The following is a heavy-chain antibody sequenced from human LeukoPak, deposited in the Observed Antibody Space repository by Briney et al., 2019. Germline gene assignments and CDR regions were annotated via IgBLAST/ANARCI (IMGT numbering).Heavy chain of an antibody. Sequence: PSETLSLTCAVSGGSITSGNWWSWVRQPPGKGLEWIGEIYHSGSTNYNPSLKSRVTISADKSKNQFSLILNSVTAADTAVYYCARGVPAAGSIRFDPWGQGTLVTVSS. CDR1: GGSITSGNW. V-gene: IGHV4-4*02. CDR3: ARGVPAAGSIRFDP. D-gene: IGHD6-13*01. J-gene: IGHJ5*02. CDR2: IYHSGST.